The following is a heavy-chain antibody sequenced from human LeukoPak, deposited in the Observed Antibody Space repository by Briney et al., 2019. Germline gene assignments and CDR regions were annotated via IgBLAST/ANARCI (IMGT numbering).Heavy chain of an antibody. J-gene: IGHJ4*02. CDR3: ARGGEYSGYDLNYFDY. CDR1: GGTFGSYA. D-gene: IGHD5-12*01. CDR2: IIPILGIA. V-gene: IGHV1-69*04. Sequence: SVKVSCKASGGTFGSYAISWVRQAPGQGLEWMGRIIPILGIANYAQKFQGRVTITADKSTSTAYMELSSLRSEDTAVYYCARGGEYSGYDLNYFDYWGQGTLVTVSS.